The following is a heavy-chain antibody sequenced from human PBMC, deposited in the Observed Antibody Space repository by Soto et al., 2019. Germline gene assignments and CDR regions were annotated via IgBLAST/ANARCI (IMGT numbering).Heavy chain of an antibody. V-gene: IGHV3-7*01. J-gene: IGHJ4*02. CDR1: GFTFSSYW. CDR2: IKQDGSEK. D-gene: IGHD6-19*01. CDR3: TKKVAGPHPFDS. Sequence: GGSLRLSCAASGFTFSSYWMSWVRQAPGKGLEWVANIKQDGSEKYYVDSVKGRFTISRDNAKNSLYLQMNSLRAEDTAVYHCTKKVAGPHPFDSWGQGTLVTVSS.